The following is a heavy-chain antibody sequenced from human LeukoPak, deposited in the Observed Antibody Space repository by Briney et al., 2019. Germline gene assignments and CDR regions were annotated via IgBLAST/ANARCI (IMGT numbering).Heavy chain of an antibody. J-gene: IGHJ4*02. CDR3: ARDEYYDILTGYSDPGFDY. CDR1: GYTFTSYG. Sequence: GASVKVSCKASGYTFTSYGISWVRQAPGQGLERMGWISAYNGNTNYAQKLQGRVTMTTDTSTSTAYMELRSLRSDDTAVYYCARDEYYDILTGYSDPGFDYWGQGTLVTVSS. CDR2: ISAYNGNT. D-gene: IGHD3-9*01. V-gene: IGHV1-18*01.